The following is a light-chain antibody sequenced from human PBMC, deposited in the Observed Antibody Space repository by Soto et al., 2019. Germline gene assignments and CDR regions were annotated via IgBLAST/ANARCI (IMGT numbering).Light chain of an antibody. V-gene: IGKV1-5*03. CDR3: QHYKSYPWT. J-gene: IGKJ1*01. CDR1: QSVSTW. Sequence: DMQKTQSPSTLSASVGDRVTISCRASQSVSTWLAWYQQKPGKAPKVLIYKASSLKSGVPSRFSGSGSGTEFTLTVSSLQPDDFATYYCQHYKSYPWTFGQGTKVEIK. CDR2: KAS.